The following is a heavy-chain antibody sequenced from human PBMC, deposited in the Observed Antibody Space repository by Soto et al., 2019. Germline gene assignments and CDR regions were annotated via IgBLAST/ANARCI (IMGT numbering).Heavy chain of an antibody. V-gene: IGHV1-18*01. CDR1: GYTFTTYA. CDR2: ISAYSGNT. Sequence: QVQLVQSGAEVKKPGASVKVSCKASGYTFTTYAVNWVRQAPGQGLEWVGWISAYSGNTNYAQKFHGRVTMTIDTFTSTIYMELRSLTPDDTAMYYCARDQVVLDYWGQGTLVTVSS. J-gene: IGHJ4*02. CDR3: ARDQVVLDY.